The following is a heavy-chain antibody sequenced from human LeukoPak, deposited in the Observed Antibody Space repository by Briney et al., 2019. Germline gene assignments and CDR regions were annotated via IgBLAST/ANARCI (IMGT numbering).Heavy chain of an antibody. J-gene: IGHJ1*01. CDR2: ISWNSGSI. D-gene: IGHD2-2*02. CDR1: GFTFDDYA. V-gene: IGHV3-9*01. CDR3: ARDRGLYCSSTSCYSQH. Sequence: GGSLRLSCAASGFTFDDYAMHWVRQAPGKGLEWVSGISWNSGSIGYADSVKGRFTISRDNAKNSLYLQMNSLRAEDTAVYYCARDRGLYCSSTSCYSQHWGQGTLVTVSS.